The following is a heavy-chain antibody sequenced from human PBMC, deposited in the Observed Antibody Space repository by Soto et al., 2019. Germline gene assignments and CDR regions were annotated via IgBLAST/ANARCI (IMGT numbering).Heavy chain of an antibody. CDR1: GFTFSSYW. D-gene: IGHD3-16*02. Sequence: GGSLRLSCAASGFTFSSYWMHWVRQAPGKGLVWVSRINSDGSSTSYADSVKGRFTISRDNAKNTLYLQMNSLRAEDTAVYYCARVSVWGSYRYVFDYWGQGTLVTVSS. CDR3: ARVSVWGSYRYVFDY. V-gene: IGHV3-74*01. J-gene: IGHJ4*02. CDR2: INSDGSST.